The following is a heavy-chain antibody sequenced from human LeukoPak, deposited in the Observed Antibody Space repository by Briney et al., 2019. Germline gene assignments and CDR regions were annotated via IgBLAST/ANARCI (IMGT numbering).Heavy chain of an antibody. V-gene: IGHV3-15*07. CDR2: IKRKTDGGTT. D-gene: IGHD7-27*01. CDR1: GFTFSSYA. Sequence: GGSLRLSCAASGFTFSSYAMNWVRQAPGKGLEWVGRIKRKTDGGTTDYAAPVKGRFTISRDDSKNTLYLQMNSLKTEDTAVYYCTTGNWGPHWGQGTLVTVSS. J-gene: IGHJ4*02. CDR3: TTGNWGPH.